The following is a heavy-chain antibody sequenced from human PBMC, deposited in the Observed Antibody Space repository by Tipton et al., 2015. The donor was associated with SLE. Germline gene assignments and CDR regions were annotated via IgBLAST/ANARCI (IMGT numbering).Heavy chain of an antibody. CDR2: IYYSGST. Sequence: TLSLTCTVSGGSIGSSSYYWGWIRQPPGKGLEWIGSIYYSGSTNYNPSLKSRVTISVDTSKNQFSLKLSSVTAADTAVYYCARGVAAADPYYYYGMDVWGQGTTVTVSS. V-gene: IGHV4-39*07. CDR3: ARGVAAADPYYYYGMDV. CDR1: GGSIGSSSYY. D-gene: IGHD6-13*01. J-gene: IGHJ6*02.